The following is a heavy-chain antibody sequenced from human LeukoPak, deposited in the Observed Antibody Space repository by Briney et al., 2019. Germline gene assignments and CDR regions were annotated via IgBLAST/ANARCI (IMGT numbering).Heavy chain of an antibody. J-gene: IGHJ4*02. CDR2: INPNSGCT. Sequence: GASVQDSRQASGYTYICYHIHWVRQAPGQALEWLGWINPNSGCTNYAQKFQGRVTMTGDTSINTAYMELSRLKSDDTAVYYCASSRFLEWLYLFDYWGQGALVTVSS. D-gene: IGHD3-3*01. CDR3: ASSRFLEWLYLFDY. CDR1: GYTYICYH. V-gene: IGHV1-2*02.